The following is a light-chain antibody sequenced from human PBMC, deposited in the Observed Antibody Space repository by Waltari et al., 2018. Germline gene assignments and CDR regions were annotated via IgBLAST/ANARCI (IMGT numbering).Light chain of an antibody. Sequence: RSLLHSNGYNYLGWYLQKPGQSPQLLIYLASSRASGVPDRFSGSGSDTDFTLKISRVEAEDVGVYYCMQALQTPPTFGQGTKVEIK. CDR3: MQALQTPPT. CDR2: LAS. V-gene: IGKV2-28*01. J-gene: IGKJ1*01. CDR1: RSLLHSNGYNY.